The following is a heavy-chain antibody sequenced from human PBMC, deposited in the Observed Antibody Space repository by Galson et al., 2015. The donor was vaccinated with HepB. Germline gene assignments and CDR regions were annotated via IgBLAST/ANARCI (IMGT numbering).Heavy chain of an antibody. CDR2: ISTSGTTI. V-gene: IGHV3-11*01. D-gene: IGHD5-12*01. J-gene: IGHJ4*02. CDR1: GFTFSDHY. CDR3: ARRHSGYDPHFDY. Sequence: SLRLSCAASGFTFSDHYMSWIRQAPGKGLEWVSYISTSGTTIYYADSVKGRFTISRDNAKNSLYLHMNSLRAEDTAVYYCARRHSGYDPHFDYRGQGTLVTVSS.